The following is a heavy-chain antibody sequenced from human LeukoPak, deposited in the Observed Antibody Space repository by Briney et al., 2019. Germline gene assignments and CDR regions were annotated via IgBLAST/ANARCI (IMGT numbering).Heavy chain of an antibody. CDR3: ARDPIGDNWFDP. CDR1: GFTFSIYA. CDR2: IRGTGDST. J-gene: IGHJ5*02. V-gene: IGHV3-23*01. D-gene: IGHD1-26*01. Sequence: GGSLRLSCAASGFTFSIYAMSWVRQAPGKGLEWVSGIRGTGDSTYYADSVKGRFTISRDNSRSKLYLQMNSLRAEDTAIYYCARDPIGDNWFDPWGQGTLVTVSS.